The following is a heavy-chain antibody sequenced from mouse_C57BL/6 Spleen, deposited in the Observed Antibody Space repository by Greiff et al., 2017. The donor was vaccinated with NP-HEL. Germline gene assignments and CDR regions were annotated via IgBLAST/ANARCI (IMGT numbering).Heavy chain of an antibody. CDR3: TTLRRGSSAWFAY. CDR2: IDPENGDT. CDR1: GFNIKDDY. V-gene: IGHV14-4*01. D-gene: IGHD1-3*01. J-gene: IGHJ3*01. Sequence: VQLKQSGAELVRPGASVKLSCTASGFNIKDDYMHWVKQRPEQGLEWIGWIDPENGDTEYASKFQGKATITADTSSNTAYLQLSSLTSEDTAVYYCTTLRRGSSAWFAYWGQGTLVTVSA.